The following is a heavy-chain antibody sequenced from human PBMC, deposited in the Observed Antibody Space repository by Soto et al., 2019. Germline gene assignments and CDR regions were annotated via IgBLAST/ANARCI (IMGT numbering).Heavy chain of an antibody. V-gene: IGHV1-18*01. J-gene: IGHJ2*01. CDR1: GYTFTSYG. D-gene: IGHD2-2*01. CDR2: ISAYNGNT. CDR3: AGDPVVPAANGRRYFDL. Sequence: QVQLVQSGAEVKKPGASVKVSCKAPGYTFTSYGISWVRQAPGQGLEWMGWISAYNGNTNYAQKLQGRVTMTTDTSTSTAYMELRGLRSDDTAVYYCAGDPVVPAANGRRYFDLWGRGTMVTVSS.